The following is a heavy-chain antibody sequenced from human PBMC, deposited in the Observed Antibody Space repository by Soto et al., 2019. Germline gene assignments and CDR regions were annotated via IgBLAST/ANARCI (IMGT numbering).Heavy chain of an antibody. Sequence: QVQLVPSGAEVKKPGSSVKVSCKASGGTFSSYAISWVRQAPGQGLEWMGGIIPIFGTANYAQKFQGRVTITADESTSTAYMERSSLGSEVTAVYYCARGGGGYYDFWSGPRSMDVWCQETTVTVSS. CDR3: ARGGGGYYDFWSGPRSMDV. V-gene: IGHV1-69*01. D-gene: IGHD3-3*01. CDR2: IIPIFGTA. CDR1: GGTFSSYA. J-gene: IGHJ6*02.